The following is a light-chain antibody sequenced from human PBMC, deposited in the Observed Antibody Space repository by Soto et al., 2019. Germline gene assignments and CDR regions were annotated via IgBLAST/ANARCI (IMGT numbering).Light chain of an antibody. CDR2: EVT. Sequence: QSALTQPPAASGSPGQSVTISCTGTSSDVGAYKYVSWYQQYPGKAPKLMIYEVTKRPSGVPDRFSASKSGNTASLTVSELQAEDEGDYYYTSYVGNDIWVFGGGTKVTVL. CDR3: TSYVGNDIWV. V-gene: IGLV2-8*01. J-gene: IGLJ3*02. CDR1: SSDVGAYKY.